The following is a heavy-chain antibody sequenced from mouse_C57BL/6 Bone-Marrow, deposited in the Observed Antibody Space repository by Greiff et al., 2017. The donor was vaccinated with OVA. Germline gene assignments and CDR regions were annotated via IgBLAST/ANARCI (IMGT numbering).Heavy chain of an antibody. CDR1: GYAFSSSW. V-gene: IGHV1-82*01. Sequence: VKLQESGPELVKPGASVKISCKASGYAFSSSWMNWVKQRPGKGLEWIGRIYPGDGDTNYNGKFKGKATLTADKSSSTAYMHLSSLTSEDSAVYFFARDLGGFLRRGFGYWGQGTTLTVSA. CDR2: IYPGDGDT. D-gene: IGHD1-1*01. J-gene: IGHJ2*01. CDR3: ARDLGGFLRRGFGY.